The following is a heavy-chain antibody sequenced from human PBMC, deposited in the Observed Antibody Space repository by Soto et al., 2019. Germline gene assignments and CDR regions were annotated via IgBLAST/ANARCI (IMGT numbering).Heavy chain of an antibody. J-gene: IGHJ5*01. D-gene: IGHD3-10*01. CDR1: GVSISGGNV. CDR3: ARVLSGNKEWFDS. V-gene: IGHV4-4*02. CDR2: VFDHGST. Sequence: QVQLQESGPGLVKPWGNLSLTCAVSGVSISGGNVWSWVRQPPGKGLEWIGEVFDHGSTNYNPSLKRRVTMSVDKSQNDFSLNLTSVTAADTAVYYCARVLSGNKEWFDSWGQGILVTVSS.